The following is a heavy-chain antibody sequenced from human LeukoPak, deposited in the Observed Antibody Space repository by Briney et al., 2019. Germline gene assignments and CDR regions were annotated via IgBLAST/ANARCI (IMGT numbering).Heavy chain of an antibody. CDR1: GFTFSSYE. CDR2: ISSSGSTI. D-gene: IGHD6-13*01. J-gene: IGHJ4*02. CDR3: ARIHSGSWQNFDY. V-gene: IGHV3-48*03. Sequence: GRSLRLSCAASGFTFSSYEMNWVRQAPGKGLEWVSYISSSGSTIYYADSVKGRFTISRDNAKNSLYLQMNSLRAEDTAVYYCARIHSGSWQNFDYWGQGTLVTVSS.